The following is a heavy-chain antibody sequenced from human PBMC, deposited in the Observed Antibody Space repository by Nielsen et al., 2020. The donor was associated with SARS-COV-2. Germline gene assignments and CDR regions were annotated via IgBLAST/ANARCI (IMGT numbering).Heavy chain of an antibody. Sequence: SETLSLTCTVSGGSISSGGYYWSWIRQHPGKGLEWIGYIYYSGSTYYNPSLKSRVTISVDTSKNQFSLKLSSVTAADTAVYYCARGGRSGWYLMFHLWGQGTLVTVSS. CDR3: ARGGRSGWYLMFHL. CDR2: IYYSGST. V-gene: IGHV4-31*03. D-gene: IGHD6-19*01. CDR1: GGSISSGGYY. J-gene: IGHJ4*02.